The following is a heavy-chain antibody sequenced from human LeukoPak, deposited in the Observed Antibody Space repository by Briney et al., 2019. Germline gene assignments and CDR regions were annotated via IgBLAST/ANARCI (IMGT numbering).Heavy chain of an antibody. V-gene: IGHV1-2*02. D-gene: IGHD2-2*01. Sequence: GASVKVSCKASGYTFTGYYMRWVRRAPGQGLEWMGWINPNSGGTNYAQKFQGRGTMTRDTSISTAYMELSRLRSDVTAVYYCARGYCSSTSCYLFDYWGQGTLVTVSS. J-gene: IGHJ4*02. CDR2: INPNSGGT. CDR3: ARGYCSSTSCYLFDY. CDR1: GYTFTGYY.